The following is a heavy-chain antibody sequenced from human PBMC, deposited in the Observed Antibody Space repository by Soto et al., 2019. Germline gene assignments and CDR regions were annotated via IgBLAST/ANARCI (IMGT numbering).Heavy chain of an antibody. J-gene: IGHJ4*02. CDR3: ARESEDLTSNFDY. V-gene: IGHV3-48*03. CDR2: INSGNLI. CDR1: GFSFRSYE. Sequence: PGGSLRLSCEGSGFSFRSYEMNWVRQAPGKGLEWISYINSGNLIHYADSVKGRFTISRDNAKNSLYLEMNSLRAEDTAVYYCARESEDLTSNFDYWGQGTLVTVSS.